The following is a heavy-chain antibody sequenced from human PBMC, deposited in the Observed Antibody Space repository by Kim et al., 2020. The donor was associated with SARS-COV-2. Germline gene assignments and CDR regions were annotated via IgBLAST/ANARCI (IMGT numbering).Heavy chain of an antibody. CDR1: GFSFITYV. V-gene: IGHV3-30-3*01. D-gene: IGHD6-25*01. J-gene: IGHJ6*01. CDR2: ISSEGTNK. Sequence: GGSLRLSCTASGFSFITYVMHWVRQAPGKGLEWVAVISSEGTNKYYAGSVKGRFIISRDNSKKMLYLQMDSLRVDDSAVYYCVRGGKRQRLALSNY. CDR3: VRGGKRQRLALSNY.